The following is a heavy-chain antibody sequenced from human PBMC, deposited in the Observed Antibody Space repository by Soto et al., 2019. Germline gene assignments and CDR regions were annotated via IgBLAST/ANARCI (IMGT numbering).Heavy chain of an antibody. Sequence: PGESLKISCKGSGYSFTSYWIGWVRQMPGKGLEWMGIIYPGDSDTRYSPSFQGQVTISADKSISTAYLQWSSLKASDTAMYYCARHPAVTTLGGDSGWFDPWGQGTLVTVSS. V-gene: IGHV5-51*01. D-gene: IGHD4-17*01. CDR2: IYPGDSDT. CDR3: ARHPAVTTLGGDSGWFDP. CDR1: GYSFTSYW. J-gene: IGHJ5*02.